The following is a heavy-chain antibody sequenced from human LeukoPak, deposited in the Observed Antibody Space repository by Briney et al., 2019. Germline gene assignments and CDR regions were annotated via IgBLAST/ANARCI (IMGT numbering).Heavy chain of an antibody. J-gene: IGHJ5*02. CDR2: ISHDGSGQ. Sequence: GRSLRVSCVASRFTFGSYAMHWVRQGPGTGLEWVAVISHDGSGQYYADSVKGRFTISRDNSRDTLYLHMQTLRPEDSAVYYCARESGFMMVGEINADNWFDPWGQGTPVTVSS. CDR3: ARESGFMMVGEINADNWFDP. D-gene: IGHD3-3*01. CDR1: RFTFGSYA. V-gene: IGHV3-30*04.